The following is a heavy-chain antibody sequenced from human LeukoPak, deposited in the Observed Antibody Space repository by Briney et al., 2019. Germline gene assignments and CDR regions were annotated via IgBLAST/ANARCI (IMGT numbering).Heavy chain of an antibody. D-gene: IGHD6-6*01. CDR3: ARELGRIAARYYYGMDV. J-gene: IGHJ6*02. CDR1: GGTFSSYA. V-gene: IGHV1-69*13. CDR2: IIPIFGTA. Sequence: ASVKVSCKASGGTFSSYAISWVRQAPGQGLEWMGGIIPIFGTANYAQKFQGRVTITADESTSTAYMELSSLRSEDTAVYYCARELGRIAARYYYGMDVWGQGTTVTVSS.